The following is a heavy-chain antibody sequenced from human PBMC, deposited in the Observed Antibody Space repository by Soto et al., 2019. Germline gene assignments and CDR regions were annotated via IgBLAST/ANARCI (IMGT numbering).Heavy chain of an antibody. V-gene: IGHV1-18*01. CDR2: ISPYNGNT. Sequence: QVQLVQSAGEVKKPGASAIVSCQASGYTFRNYIIAWLRQAPGQGLEWMGWISPYNGNTNYARQFRARVTLPTDTSPSAAYLELRNLGSDDAATYYCARYCAGNACYSRHYYAMDVWGQGTTVSVSS. CDR1: GYTFRNYI. J-gene: IGHJ6*02. CDR3: ARYCAGNACYSRHYYAMDV. D-gene: IGHD2-21*02.